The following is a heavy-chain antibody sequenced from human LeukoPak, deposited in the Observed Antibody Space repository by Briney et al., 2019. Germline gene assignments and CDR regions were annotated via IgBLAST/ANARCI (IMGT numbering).Heavy chain of an antibody. CDR2: INPNSGGT. J-gene: IGHJ4*02. V-gene: IGHV1-2*02. CDR1: GGTFSSYA. Sequence: ASVKVSCKASGGTFSSYAISWVRQAPGQGLEWMGWINPNSGGTNFAQKFQGRVTMTRDTSISTYYMELSRLRSDDTAVYYCARGKGWLVYYFDYWGQGTLVTVSS. D-gene: IGHD6-19*01. CDR3: ARGKGWLVYYFDY.